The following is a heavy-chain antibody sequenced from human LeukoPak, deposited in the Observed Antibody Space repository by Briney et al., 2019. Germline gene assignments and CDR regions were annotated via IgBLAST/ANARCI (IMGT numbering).Heavy chain of an antibody. V-gene: IGHV3-21*01. Sequence: GGSLRLSCAASGFTFSSSWMHWFRQAPGKGLEWVSSISSSSSYIYYADSVKGRFTISRDNAKNSLYLQMNSLRAEDTAVYYCAREESSSSGYYFDYWGQGTLVTVSP. CDR3: AREESSSSGYYFDY. J-gene: IGHJ4*02. D-gene: IGHD6-6*01. CDR2: ISSSSSYI. CDR1: GFTFSSSW.